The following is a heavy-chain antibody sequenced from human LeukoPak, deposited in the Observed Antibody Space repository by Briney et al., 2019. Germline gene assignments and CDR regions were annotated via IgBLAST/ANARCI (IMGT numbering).Heavy chain of an antibody. CDR3: ARRGSSSSFDY. V-gene: IGHV2-5*01. Sequence: SGPTLVNPTQTLTLTCTFSGFSLSTSGVGVGWIRQPPGKALEWLALIYWNDDKRYSPSLEGRLTITKDTSKNRVVLTMTNMDPVDTATYYCARRGSSSSFDYWGQGTLVIVSS. CDR2: IYWNDDK. CDR1: GFSLSTSGVG. J-gene: IGHJ4*02. D-gene: IGHD6-6*01.